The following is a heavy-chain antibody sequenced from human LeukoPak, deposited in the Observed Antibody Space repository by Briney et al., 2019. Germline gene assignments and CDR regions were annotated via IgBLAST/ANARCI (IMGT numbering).Heavy chain of an antibody. V-gene: IGHV3-43*02. J-gene: IGHJ4*02. D-gene: IGHD3-22*01. Sequence: PGGSLRLSCAASGFTFYDYAMHWVRQAPGKGLEWVSLISGDGNSTNYAGSVKGRFTISRDNNKNSLYLQMNSLRTEDTAFYYCATNFGAYYYDTSGYYDFWGQGTLVTVSS. CDR2: ISGDGNST. CDR1: GFTFYDYA. CDR3: ATNFGAYYYDTSGYYDF.